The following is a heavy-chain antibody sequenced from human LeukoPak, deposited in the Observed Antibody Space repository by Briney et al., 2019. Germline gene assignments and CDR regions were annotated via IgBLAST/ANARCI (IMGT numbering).Heavy chain of an antibody. Sequence: SETLSLTCTVSGGPISSYYWSWIRQPPGRGLEWIGYINYSGSTNYNPSLKSRVTISVDTSKNQFSLKLSSVTAADTAVYYCARTQYYDILTGYPYYYGMDVWGQGTTVTVSS. CDR2: INYSGST. CDR1: GGPISSYY. J-gene: IGHJ6*02. V-gene: IGHV4-59*08. D-gene: IGHD3-9*01. CDR3: ARTQYYDILTGYPYYYGMDV.